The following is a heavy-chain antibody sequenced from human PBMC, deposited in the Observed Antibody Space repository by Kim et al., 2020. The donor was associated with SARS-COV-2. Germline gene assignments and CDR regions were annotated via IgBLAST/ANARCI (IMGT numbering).Heavy chain of an antibody. J-gene: IGHJ4*02. CDR3: ARSGPPFYFDY. D-gene: IGHD3-10*01. V-gene: IGHV4-39*01. Sequence: TYANPALKDRVTISLDTSKNQFSLKLSSVTAADTAVYYCARSGPPFYFDYWGQGTLVTVSS. CDR2: T.